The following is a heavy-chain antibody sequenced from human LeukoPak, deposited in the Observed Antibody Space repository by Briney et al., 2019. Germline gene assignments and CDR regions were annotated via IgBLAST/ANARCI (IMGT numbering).Heavy chain of an antibody. Sequence: WASVKVSCKASGYTFTSYGISWVRQAPGQGLEWMGWISAYNGNTNYAQKLQGRVTMTTDTSTSTAYMELRSLRSDDTAVYYCARVPYCSGGSCYSSIDYWGQGTLVTVSS. CDR1: GYTFTSYG. D-gene: IGHD2-15*01. CDR2: ISAYNGNT. J-gene: IGHJ4*02. CDR3: ARVPYCSGGSCYSSIDY. V-gene: IGHV1-18*01.